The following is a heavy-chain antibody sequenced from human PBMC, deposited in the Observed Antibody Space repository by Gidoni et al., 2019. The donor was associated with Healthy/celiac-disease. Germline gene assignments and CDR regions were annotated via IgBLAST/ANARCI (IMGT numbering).Heavy chain of an antibody. Sequence: QVQLQQWGAGLLKPSETLSLTCAVYGGSFSGYYWSWIRQPPGKGLEWIGEINHSGSTNYNPSLKSRVTISVDTSKNQFSLKLSSVTAADTAVYYCARGCPQYCSSTSCYSFYYYYMDVWGKGTTVTVSS. D-gene: IGHD2-2*01. CDR3: ARGCPQYCSSTSCYSFYYYYMDV. J-gene: IGHJ6*03. CDR2: INHSGST. CDR1: GGSFSGYY. V-gene: IGHV4-34*01.